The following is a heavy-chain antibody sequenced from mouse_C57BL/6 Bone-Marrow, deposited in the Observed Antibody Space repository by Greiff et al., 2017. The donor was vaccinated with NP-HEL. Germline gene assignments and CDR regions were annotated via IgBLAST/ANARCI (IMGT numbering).Heavy chain of an antibody. CDR3: ARTYYYGSRGFAY. V-gene: IGHV5-17*01. CDR1: GFTFSDYG. CDR2: ISSGSSTI. J-gene: IGHJ3*01. D-gene: IGHD1-1*01. Sequence: EVQRMESGGGLVKPGGSLKLSCAASGFTFSDYGMHWVRQAPEKGLEWVAYISSGSSTIYYADTVKGRFTISRDNAKNTLFLQMTSLRSEDTAMYYCARTYYYGSRGFAYWGQGTLVTVSA.